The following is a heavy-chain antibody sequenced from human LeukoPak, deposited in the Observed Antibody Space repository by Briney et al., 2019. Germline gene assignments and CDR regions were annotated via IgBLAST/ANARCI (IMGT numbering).Heavy chain of an antibody. CDR1: GYSLSSGFY. D-gene: IGHD1-1*01. Sequence: SETLSLTCTVSGYSLSSGFYWGWIRQPPGKGLEWIATMFHSGSTYYNPSLESRVTISMDTSKNQFSLRLISVTAADMALYYCARFGTRDNCCHPGVDTWGQGTPVTVSS. J-gene: IGHJ5*02. CDR2: MFHSGST. V-gene: IGHV4-38-2*02. CDR3: ARFGTRDNCCHPGVDT.